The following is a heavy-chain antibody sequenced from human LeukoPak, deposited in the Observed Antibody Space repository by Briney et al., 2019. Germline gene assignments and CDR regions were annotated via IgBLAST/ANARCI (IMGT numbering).Heavy chain of an antibody. Sequence: GGSLTLSCVASRLTFSNSAMIWVRQAPGPGLEWISSRSGRGGSAYYADSVKGRFTVSRDNSKNTLYLQMTSLRAEDTAVYYCAGEVRGVPYFLDYWGQGTLVTVSS. J-gene: IGHJ4*02. CDR3: AGEVRGVPYFLDY. V-gene: IGHV3-23*01. CDR2: RSGRGGSA. CDR1: RLTFSNSA. D-gene: IGHD3-10*01.